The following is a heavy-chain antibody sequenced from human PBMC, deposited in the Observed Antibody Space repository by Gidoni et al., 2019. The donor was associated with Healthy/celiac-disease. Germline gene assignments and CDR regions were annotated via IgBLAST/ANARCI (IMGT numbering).Heavy chain of an antibody. J-gene: IGHJ6*02. CDR1: GFTFSSYE. D-gene: IGHD6-13*01. V-gene: IGHV3-48*03. CDR3: ARDDHPRAGSRQQLPQGYGMDV. CDR2: MSSSVSTI. Sequence: EVQLVESGGGLVQPGGSLRLSCEASGFTFSSYEMNCVRQAPGKGLEWVSYMSSSVSTIYYADYVKGRFTISRDNAKNSLDLQMNSLRADDTAVYYCARDDHPRAGSRQQLPQGYGMDVWGQGTTVTVSS.